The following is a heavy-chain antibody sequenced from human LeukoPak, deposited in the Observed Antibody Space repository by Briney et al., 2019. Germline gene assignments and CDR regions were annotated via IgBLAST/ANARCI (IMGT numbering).Heavy chain of an antibody. J-gene: IGHJ5*02. CDR1: GFTFSSYG. CDR2: ISYDGGNK. V-gene: IGHV3-30*18. Sequence: GGSLRLSCAASGFTFSSYGMHWVRQAPGKGLEWVTIISYDGGNKYYADSVKGRFTISRDNAKNTVYLRMNSLKAEDTAVYYCAKDDGSGGDPWGQGTLVTVSS. D-gene: IGHD6-25*01. CDR3: AKDDGSGGDP.